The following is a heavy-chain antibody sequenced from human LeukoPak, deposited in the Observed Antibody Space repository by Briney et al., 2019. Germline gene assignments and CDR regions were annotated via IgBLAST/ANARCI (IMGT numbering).Heavy chain of an antibody. CDR1: GFTFSSYW. CDR2: INSDGSST. J-gene: IGHJ4*02. V-gene: IGHV3-74*01. D-gene: IGHD3-22*01. CDR3: ARGYYDSSGYIDY. Sequence: GGSLRLSCAASGFTFSSYWMSWVRQAPGKGLVWVSRINSDGSSTSYADSVKGRFTISRDNAKNTLYLQMNSLRAEDTAVYYCARGYYDSSGYIDYWGQGTLVTVSS.